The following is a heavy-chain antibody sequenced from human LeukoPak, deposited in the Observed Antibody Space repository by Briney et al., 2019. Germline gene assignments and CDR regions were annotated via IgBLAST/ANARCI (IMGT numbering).Heavy chain of an antibody. CDR1: GYTLTELS. V-gene: IGHV1-24*01. CDR2: FDPEDGET. CDR3: ATSPYSGYGLFDY. J-gene: IGHJ4*02. Sequence: ASVKVSCKVSGYTLTELSVHWVRQAPGKGLEWMGGFDPEDGETIYAQKFQGRVTMTEDTSTDTAYMELSSLRSEDTAVYYCATSPYSGYGLFDYWGQGTLVTVSS. D-gene: IGHD5-12*01.